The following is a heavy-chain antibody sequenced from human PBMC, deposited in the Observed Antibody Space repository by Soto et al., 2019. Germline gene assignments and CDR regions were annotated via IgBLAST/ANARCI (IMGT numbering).Heavy chain of an antibody. J-gene: IGHJ4*02. D-gene: IGHD6-13*01. Sequence: GGSLRLSCAASGFTFSSYWMHWVRQAPGKGLVWVSRINSGGSSTSYADSVKGRFTISRDNAKNTLYLQMNSLRAEDTAVYYCARWGIAAAGTDFGLDYWGQGTLVTVSS. CDR3: ARWGIAAAGTDFGLDY. CDR2: INSGGSST. V-gene: IGHV3-74*01. CDR1: GFTFSSYW.